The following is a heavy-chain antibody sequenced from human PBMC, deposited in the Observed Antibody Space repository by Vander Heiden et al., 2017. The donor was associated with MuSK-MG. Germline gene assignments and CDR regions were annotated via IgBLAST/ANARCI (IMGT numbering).Heavy chain of an antibody. J-gene: IGHJ4*02. V-gene: IGHV4-59*01. Sequence: QVQLQESGPGLVKPSETLSLTCTVSGYSISSYYWSLIRQTPGKGLEWIGYISYSGNTKYNPSLKSRVTISVDTSKNQLSLKLSSVTAADTAVYYCARARIAVAGFFDFWGQGTLITVSS. D-gene: IGHD6-19*01. CDR2: ISYSGNT. CDR3: ARARIAVAGFFDF. CDR1: GYSISSYY.